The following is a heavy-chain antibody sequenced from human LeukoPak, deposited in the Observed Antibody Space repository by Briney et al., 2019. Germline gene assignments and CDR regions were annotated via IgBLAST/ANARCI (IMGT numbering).Heavy chain of an antibody. CDR3: AKQLPNIGYAFDI. CDR1: GYTFTGYY. V-gene: IGHV1-2*02. D-gene: IGHD6-6*01. Sequence: ASVKVSCKASGYTFTGYYMHWVRQAPGQGLEWMGWINPNSGGTNYAQKFQGRVTMTRDTSISTAYMELSRLRSDDTAVYYCAKQLPNIGYAFDIWGQGTMVTVSS. J-gene: IGHJ3*02. CDR2: INPNSGGT.